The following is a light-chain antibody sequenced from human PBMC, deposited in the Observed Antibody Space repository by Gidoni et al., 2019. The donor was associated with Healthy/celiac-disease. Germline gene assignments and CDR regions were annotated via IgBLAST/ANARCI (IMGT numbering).Light chain of an antibody. Sequence: DIQMTQSPSSLSASVGDRVTITCQASQDISTYLNWYPQKPGKAPKLLIYDASNLETGVPSRFSGSGSGTDFTFTISSLQPEDIATYYCQQYDNLPYTFGQGTKLEIK. CDR2: DAS. CDR1: QDISTY. V-gene: IGKV1-33*01. J-gene: IGKJ2*01. CDR3: QQYDNLPYT.